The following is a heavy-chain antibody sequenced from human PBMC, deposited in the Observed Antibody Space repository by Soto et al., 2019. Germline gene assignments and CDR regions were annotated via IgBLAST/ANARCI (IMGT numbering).Heavy chain of an antibody. V-gene: IGHV4-31*03. D-gene: IGHD2-21*02. CDR3: ARVCGGDCHYGMDV. J-gene: IGHJ6*02. Sequence: QVQLQESGPGLVKPSQTLSLTCTVSGGSISSGGYYWSWIRQHPGKGLEWIGYIYYSGSTYYNPSLKGRVPISVDASKNQCPLKLSSVTAADTAVYYCARVCGGDCHYGMDVWGQGTTVTVSS. CDR1: GGSISSGGYY. CDR2: IYYSGST.